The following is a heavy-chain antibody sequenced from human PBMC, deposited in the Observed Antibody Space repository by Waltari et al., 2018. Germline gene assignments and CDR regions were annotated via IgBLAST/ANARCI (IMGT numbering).Heavy chain of an antibody. V-gene: IGHV4-4*02. J-gene: IGHJ5*02. Sequence: QVHLQESGRGLVRTSATLSLTCNVSGASMSGGDWWIWVRQSPGKRLEWSGAIHHSGRTTSNPSRKHRLTLSVDESRNQFFLKITSVTAADTALYFCARANGGLIGSWGQGIVVTVSS. CDR2: IHHSGRT. CDR1: GASMSGGDW. CDR3: ARANGGLIGS. D-gene: IGHD3-16*01.